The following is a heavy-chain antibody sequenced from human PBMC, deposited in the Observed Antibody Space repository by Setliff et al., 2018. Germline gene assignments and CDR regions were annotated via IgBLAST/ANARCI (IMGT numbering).Heavy chain of an antibody. D-gene: IGHD3-9*01. CDR1: GYPFTDYY. J-gene: IGHJ4*02. Sequence: ASVKVSCKTSGYPFTDYYIHWVRQAPGQGLEWMGRINPNSGATNYAQRFQGRVTMTTDTSTSTAYMELRSLRSEDTAVYYCATGSPLRYFDWSPGGYWGQGTLVTVSS. CDR2: INPNSGAT. V-gene: IGHV1-2*06. CDR3: ATGSPLRYFDWSPGGY.